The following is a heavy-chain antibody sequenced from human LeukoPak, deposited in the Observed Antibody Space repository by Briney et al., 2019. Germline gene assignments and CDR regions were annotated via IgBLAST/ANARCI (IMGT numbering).Heavy chain of an antibody. J-gene: IGHJ4*02. CDR3: ASGYYYRSDY. CDR1: GVSISSGSYY. D-gene: IGHD3-22*01. Sequence: PSETLSLTCTVSGVSISSGSYYWSWLRQPAGKGLEWIGRIYTSGSTNFNPSLKSRVTISVDTSKNQFSLKLSSVTAADTAVYYCASGYYYRSDYWGQGTLVAVSS. V-gene: IGHV4-61*02. CDR2: IYTSGST.